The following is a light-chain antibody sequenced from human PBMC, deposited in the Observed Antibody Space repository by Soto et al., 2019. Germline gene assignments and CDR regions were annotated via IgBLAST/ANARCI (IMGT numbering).Light chain of an antibody. V-gene: IGLV2-14*01. CDR3: SSYTSSNTVV. Sequence: QSALPQPASVSGSPGQSITLSCTGTSSDVGDYTYVSWYQQHPGKAPKLMIYDVSNRPSGVSNRFSGSKSGNTASLTISGLQAEDEADYYCSSYTSSNTVVFGGGTQLTVL. CDR2: DVS. J-gene: IGLJ2*01. CDR1: SSDVGDYTY.